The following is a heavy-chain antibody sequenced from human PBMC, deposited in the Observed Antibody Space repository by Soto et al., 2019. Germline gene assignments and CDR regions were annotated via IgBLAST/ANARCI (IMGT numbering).Heavy chain of an antibody. CDR2: ISGSGGRT. Sequence: GGSLRLSCAASGFTFSSYAMSWVRQAPGKGLEWVSAISGSGGRTYYADSVKGRFTVSRNNSKDTLNLQMNSLRAEVKAVYYGENDTRFGKHVDFWGQGTLVTVSS. D-gene: IGHD3-16*01. J-gene: IGHJ4*02. CDR1: GFTFSSYA. V-gene: IGHV3-23*01. CDR3: ENDTRFGKHVDF.